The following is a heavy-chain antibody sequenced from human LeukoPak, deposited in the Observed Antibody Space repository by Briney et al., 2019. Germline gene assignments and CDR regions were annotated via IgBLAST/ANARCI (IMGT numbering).Heavy chain of an antibody. V-gene: IGHV4-39*07. Sequence: SETLSLTCTVSGGSISSSSYYWGWIRQPPGKGLEWIGSIYYSGSTYYNPSLKSRVTISVDTSKNQFSLKLSSVTAADTAVYYCARDFGLLWFGDPKWFDPWGQGTLVTVSS. J-gene: IGHJ5*02. CDR3: ARDFGLLWFGDPKWFDP. D-gene: IGHD3-10*01. CDR1: GGSISSSSYY. CDR2: IYYSGST.